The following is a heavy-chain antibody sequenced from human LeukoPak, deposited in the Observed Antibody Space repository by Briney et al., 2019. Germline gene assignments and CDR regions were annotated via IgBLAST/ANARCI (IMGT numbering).Heavy chain of an antibody. J-gene: IGHJ6*03. D-gene: IGHD1-26*01. CDR2: ISGSGGNT. CDR1: GLTFSNYG. CDR3: AKGVSGAAYYYIDV. V-gene: IGHV3-23*01. Sequence: GGSLRLSCAASGLTFSNYGMSWVRQAPGKGLEWVSAISGSGGNTYYADSVKGRFTISRDNSKNALYLQMKTLRVENTAVYYCAKGVSGAAYYYIDVWGKGTTVTISS.